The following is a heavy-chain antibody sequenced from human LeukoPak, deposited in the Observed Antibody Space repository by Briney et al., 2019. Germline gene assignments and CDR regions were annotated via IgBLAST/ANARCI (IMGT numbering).Heavy chain of an antibody. Sequence: PGGSLRLSCAASGFIFSNFAMNWVRQAPGKGLEWVSYISSDSDTIYFAASVKGRFTISRDNAKTSLYLQMDSLRAEDTAIYYCARNYYDTGSYVDYWGQGTLVTVSS. CDR1: GFIFSNFA. V-gene: IGHV3-48*01. CDR3: ARNYYDTGSYVDY. CDR2: ISSDSDTI. J-gene: IGHJ4*02. D-gene: IGHD3-16*01.